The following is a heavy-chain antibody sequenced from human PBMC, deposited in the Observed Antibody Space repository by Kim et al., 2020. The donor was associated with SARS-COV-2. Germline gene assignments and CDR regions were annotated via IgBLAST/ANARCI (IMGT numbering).Heavy chain of an antibody. D-gene: IGHD6-13*01. CDR3: ARGYSSSWGYYYGMDV. Sequence: GGSLRLSCAASGFTFSSYEMNWVRQAPGKGLEWVSYISSSGSTIYYADSVKGRFTISRDNAKNSLYLQMNSLRAEDTAVYYCARGYSSSWGYYYGMDVWGQGTTVTVSS. CDR2: ISSSGSTI. J-gene: IGHJ6*02. CDR1: GFTFSSYE. V-gene: IGHV3-48*03.